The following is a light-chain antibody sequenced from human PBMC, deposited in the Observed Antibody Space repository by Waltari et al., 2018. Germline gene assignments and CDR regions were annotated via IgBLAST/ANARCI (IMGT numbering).Light chain of an antibody. CDR3: YCAADRTVV. CDR1: VLANNF. V-gene: IGLV3-27*01. J-gene: IGLJ2*01. CDR2: KAT. Sequence: SFELTQPSSVSVSPGQTARISCSGDVLANNFVRWFQQKPGQAHVLVLYKATERPSEIPERFSGSSSGITVTLTISGAQIEDEADYYCYCAADRTVVFGGGTKLTVL.